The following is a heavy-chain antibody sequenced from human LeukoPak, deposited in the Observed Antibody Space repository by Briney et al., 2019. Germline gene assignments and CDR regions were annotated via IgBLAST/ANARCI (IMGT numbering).Heavy chain of an antibody. CDR2: IYPGDSDT. Sequence: GESLKISCKAYGYNFTNYWIGWVRLMPGKGLEWMGVIYPGDSDTRYSPSFQGQVTLSADKSINTAFLQWSSLKASDTAIYYCARRGGNYNDLTYWGQGTLVTVSS. D-gene: IGHD1-1*01. CDR3: ARRGGNYNDLTY. V-gene: IGHV5-51*01. CDR1: GYNFTNYW. J-gene: IGHJ4*02.